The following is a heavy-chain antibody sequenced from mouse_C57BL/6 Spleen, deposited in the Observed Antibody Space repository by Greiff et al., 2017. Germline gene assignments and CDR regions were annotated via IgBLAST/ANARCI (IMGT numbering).Heavy chain of an antibody. V-gene: IGHV3-5*01. J-gene: IGHJ4*01. CDR3: ARYGNYDAMDY. Sequence: VQLQQSGPGLVKPSQTVFLTCTVTGISITTGNYRWSWIRQFPGNKLEWIGYIYYSGTITYNPSPTSRTTITRDTPKNQFFLEMNSLTAEDTATYYCARYGNYDAMDYWGQGTSVTVSS. D-gene: IGHD2-1*01. CDR2: IYYSGTI. CDR1: GISITTGNYR.